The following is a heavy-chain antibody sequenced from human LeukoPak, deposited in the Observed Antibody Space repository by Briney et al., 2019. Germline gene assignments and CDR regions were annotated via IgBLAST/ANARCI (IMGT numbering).Heavy chain of an antibody. Sequence: PGGSLRLSCAASGFTFTDYWMTWVRQVPGKGLEWVANINRAGIESYYVDSVKGRFTISRDNAENSLYLQMDSLRVDDTAVYCCARVGTWELQRVFDNWGQGTLVTVSS. V-gene: IGHV3-7*03. CDR3: ARVGTWELQRVFDN. CDR2: INRAGIES. D-gene: IGHD1-26*01. J-gene: IGHJ4*02. CDR1: GFTFTDYW.